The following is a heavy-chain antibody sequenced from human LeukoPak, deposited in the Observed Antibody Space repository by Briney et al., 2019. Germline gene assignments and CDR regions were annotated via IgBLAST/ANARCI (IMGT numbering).Heavy chain of an antibody. V-gene: IGHV4-59*01. CDR1: GASFSSYY. CDR3: ARGGDWNYFRESPENWFDP. J-gene: IGHJ5*02. D-gene: IGHD1-7*01. Sequence: SETLSLTCTVSGASFSSYYWSWIRQPPGKGLEWIGYIYYSGSTNYNPSLKSRVTISVDTSKNQFSLKLSSVTAADTAVYYCARGGDWNYFRESPENWFDPWGQGTLVTVSS. CDR2: IYYSGST.